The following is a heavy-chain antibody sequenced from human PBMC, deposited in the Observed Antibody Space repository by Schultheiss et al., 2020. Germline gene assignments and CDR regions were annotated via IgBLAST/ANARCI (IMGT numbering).Heavy chain of an antibody. Sequence: ASVKVSCKASGYTFTSYAISWVRQAPGQGLEWMGRINPNSGGTNYAQKFQGRVTMTRDTSISTAYMELSRLRSDDTAVYYCARGLTYYDLTPNYWGQGTLVTVSS. J-gene: IGHJ4*02. CDR2: INPNSGGT. CDR1: GYTFTSYA. V-gene: IGHV1-2*06. CDR3: ARGLTYYDLTPNY. D-gene: IGHD3-3*01.